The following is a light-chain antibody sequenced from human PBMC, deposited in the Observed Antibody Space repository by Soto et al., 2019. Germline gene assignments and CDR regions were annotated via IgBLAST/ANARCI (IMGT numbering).Light chain of an antibody. Sequence: IVLTQSPATLSFSPGERATLSCRAGQSIAIYLAWYQQKSGQSPRLLIYDTFNRAPAIPDRFSGSGSGTDFTLTISSLEPEDFAVYYSQKRATWLWTFGHGTTVEIK. V-gene: IGKV3-11*01. CDR1: QSIAIY. J-gene: IGKJ1*01. CDR2: DTF. CDR3: QKRATWLWT.